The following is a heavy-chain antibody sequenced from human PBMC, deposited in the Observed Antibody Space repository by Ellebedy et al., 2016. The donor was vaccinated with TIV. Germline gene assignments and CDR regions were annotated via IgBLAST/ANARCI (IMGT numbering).Heavy chain of an antibody. Sequence: ASVKVSCKVSGYNLDDLSMHWVRQAPGQGLEWMGWISAYNGHTNYAQKVQGRVTMTTDTSTNTAYMELRSLRPDDTAVYYCARDRSNVLTGPELDFWGQGTVVTVSS. CDR3: ARDRSNVLTGPELDF. D-gene: IGHD3-9*01. CDR2: ISAYNGHT. J-gene: IGHJ4*02. V-gene: IGHV1-18*01. CDR1: GYNLDDLS.